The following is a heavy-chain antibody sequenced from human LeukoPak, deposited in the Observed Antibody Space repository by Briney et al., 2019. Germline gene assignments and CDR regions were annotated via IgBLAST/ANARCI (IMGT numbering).Heavy chain of an antibody. CDR3: AKVYYYGSGSYYNDAFDI. J-gene: IGHJ3*02. D-gene: IGHD3-10*01. CDR1: GFTFSSYA. CDR2: ISGSGGST. Sequence: PGGSLRLSCAASGFTFSSYAMSWVRQAPGKGLEWVSAISGSGGSTYYADSVTGRFTISRDNSKNTLYLQMNSLRAEDTAVYYCAKVYYYGSGSYYNDAFDIWGQGTMVTVSS. V-gene: IGHV3-23*01.